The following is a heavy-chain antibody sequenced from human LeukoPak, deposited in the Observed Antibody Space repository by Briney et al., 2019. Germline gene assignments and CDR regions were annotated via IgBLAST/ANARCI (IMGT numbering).Heavy chain of an antibody. Sequence: SETLSLTCAVYGGSFSGYYWSWIRQPPGKGLEWIGEINHSGSTNYDPSLKSRVTISVDTSKNQFSLKLSSVTAADTAVYYCARGQAHYYDSSGYPGIDYWGQGTLVTVSS. CDR2: INHSGST. V-gene: IGHV4-34*01. CDR3: ARGQAHYYDSSGYPGIDY. J-gene: IGHJ4*02. CDR1: GGSFSGYY. D-gene: IGHD3-22*01.